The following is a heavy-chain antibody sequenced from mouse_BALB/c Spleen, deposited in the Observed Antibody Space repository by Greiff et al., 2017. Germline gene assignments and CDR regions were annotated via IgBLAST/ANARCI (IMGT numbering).Heavy chain of an antibody. CDR2: INPSTGYT. CDR3: ARRGNYDYDRDRY. V-gene: IGHV1-7*01. Sequence: QVQLQQSGAELAKPGASVKMSCKASGYTFTSYWMHWVKQRPGQGLEWIGYINPSTGYTEYNQKFKDKATLTADKSSSTAYMQLSSLTSEDSAVYYCARRGNYDYDRDRYWGQGTTLTVSS. J-gene: IGHJ2*01. CDR1: GYTFTSYW. D-gene: IGHD2-4*01.